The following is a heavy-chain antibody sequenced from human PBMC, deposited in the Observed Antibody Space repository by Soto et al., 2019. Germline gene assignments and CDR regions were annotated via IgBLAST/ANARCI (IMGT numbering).Heavy chain of an antibody. CDR3: ARSLWFGELH. V-gene: IGHV2-5*02. CDR2: IYWDNDK. Sequence: QITLKESGPTLVKPTQTLTLTCSFSGFSLSTTGVGVGWIRQSPGKALEWLAIIYWDNDKRYSPSLKSRVTITKDTSKNQAVLTVTNMDPVYTGTYYCARSLWFGELHWGQGALVTVSS. CDR1: GFSLSTTGVG. J-gene: IGHJ4*02. D-gene: IGHD3-10*01.